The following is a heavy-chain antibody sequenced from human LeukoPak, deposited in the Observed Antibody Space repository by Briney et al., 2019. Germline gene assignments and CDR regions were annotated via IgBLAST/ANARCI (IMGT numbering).Heavy chain of an antibody. CDR2: INSDGRST. CDR1: GFTFSSDW. V-gene: IGHV3-74*01. Sequence: GGSLRLSCAASGFTFSSDWMHWVRQAPGKGLVWVSRINSDGRSTSYADSVKGRFTISRDNAKNTLYLQMNSLRAEDTAVYYCAREAILWLGEFAWGQGTLVTVSS. D-gene: IGHD3-10*01. CDR3: AREAILWLGEFA. J-gene: IGHJ5*02.